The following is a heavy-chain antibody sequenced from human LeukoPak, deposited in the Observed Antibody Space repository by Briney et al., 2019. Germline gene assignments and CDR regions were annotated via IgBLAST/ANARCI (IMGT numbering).Heavy chain of an antibody. CDR3: ARERIAAAGTGVWFDP. V-gene: IGHV4-61*01. CDR1: GGSVSSGSYY. CDR2: IYYSGST. D-gene: IGHD6-13*01. Sequence: PSETLSLTCTVSGGSVSSGSYYWSWIRQPPGKGLEWIGYIYYSGSTNYNPSLKSRVTISVDTSKNQFSRKLSSVTAADTAVYYCARERIAAAGTGVWFDPWGQGTLVTVSS. J-gene: IGHJ5*02.